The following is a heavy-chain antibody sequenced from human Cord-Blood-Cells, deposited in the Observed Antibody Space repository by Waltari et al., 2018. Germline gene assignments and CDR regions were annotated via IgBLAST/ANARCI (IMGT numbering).Heavy chain of an antibody. CDR1: GYSISSGYY. V-gene: IGHV4-38-2*02. Sequence: QVQLQESGPGLVKPSETLSLTCAVSGYSISSGYYWGWIRQPPGTGLEWIGSIYHSGSTYYNPSLKSRVTISVDTSKNQFSLKLSSVTAADTAVYYCARDARGDFWSGYYTVWYFDLWGRGTLVTVSS. D-gene: IGHD3-3*01. CDR2: IYHSGST. CDR3: ARDARGDFWSGYYTVWYFDL. J-gene: IGHJ2*01.